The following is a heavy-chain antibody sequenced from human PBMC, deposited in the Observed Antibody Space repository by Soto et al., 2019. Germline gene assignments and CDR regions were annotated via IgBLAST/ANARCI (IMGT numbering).Heavy chain of an antibody. J-gene: IGHJ5*02. D-gene: IGHD3-3*01. CDR3: ARWWSGSRQGFDP. CDR1: GGSISSGDYY. CDR2: IYYSGST. Sequence: QVQLQESGPGLVKPSQTLSLTCTVSGGSISSGDYYWSWIRQHPGKGLEWIGYIYYSGSTYYNPSLKIRVTVSVDTSKNQFSLKLSSVTAADTAMYYCARWWSGSRQGFDPWGQGTLVTVSS. V-gene: IGHV4-31*03.